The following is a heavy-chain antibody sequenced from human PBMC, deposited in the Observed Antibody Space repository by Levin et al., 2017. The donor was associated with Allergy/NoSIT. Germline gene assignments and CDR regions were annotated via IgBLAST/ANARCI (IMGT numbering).Heavy chain of an antibody. D-gene: IGHD6-13*01. CDR1: GFTFDGYT. CDR3: ARESRYSTSWYIDESLRAFHY. Sequence: GESLKISCAASGFTFDGYTMHWVRQAPGKGLEWVALISNDGNNIYYADSVKGRFTISRDNSKSTVYLQMNRLRPEDTSVYYCARESRYSTSWYIDESLRAFHYWGQGTLVTVSS. J-gene: IGHJ4*02. CDR2: ISNDGNNI. V-gene: IGHV3-30-3*01.